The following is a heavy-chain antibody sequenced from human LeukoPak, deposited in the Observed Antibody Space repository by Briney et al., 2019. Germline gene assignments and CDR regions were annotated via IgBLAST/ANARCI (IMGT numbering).Heavy chain of an antibody. J-gene: IGHJ4*02. CDR3: ARHDNDDDFDY. CDR1: GYTFTRYA. CDR2: INMYTANP. V-gene: IGHV7-4-1*02. Sequence: ASVKVSCKPSGYTFTRYAINWLRQAPGQGLEWMGWINMYTANPAYAQGFTERFVFSLDTSVTTAYLQISNLKTEDTAVYYCARHDNDDDFDYWGQGTLVTVSS. D-gene: IGHD3-16*01.